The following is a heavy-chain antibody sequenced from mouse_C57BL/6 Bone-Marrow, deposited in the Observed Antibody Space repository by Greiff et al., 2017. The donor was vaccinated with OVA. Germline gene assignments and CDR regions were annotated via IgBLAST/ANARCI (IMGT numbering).Heavy chain of an antibody. D-gene: IGHD2-4*01. CDR1: GYTFTDYY. V-gene: IGHV1-26*01. CDR3: AGIYYDYDGPLDY. CDR2: INPNNGGT. J-gene: IGHJ4*01. Sequence: EVQLQQSGPELVKPGASVKISCKASGYTFTDYYMNWVKQSHGKSLEWIGDINPNNGGTSYNQKFKGKATLTVDKSSSTAYMELRSLTSEDSAVYYCAGIYYDYDGPLDYWGQGTSVTVSS.